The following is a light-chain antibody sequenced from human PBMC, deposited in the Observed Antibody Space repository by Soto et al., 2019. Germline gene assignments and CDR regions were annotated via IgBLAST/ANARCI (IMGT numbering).Light chain of an antibody. CDR1: QSVSSN. Sequence: EIVMTPSPATLSVSPGERATLSCRASQSVSSNLAWYQQKPGQAPSLLIYGASTRATGTPARFSGSGSGTEFTLTISSLEPEDSAVYYCQQRHMWPITFGQGTRLEIK. V-gene: IGKV3-15*01. CDR2: GAS. CDR3: QQRHMWPIT. J-gene: IGKJ5*01.